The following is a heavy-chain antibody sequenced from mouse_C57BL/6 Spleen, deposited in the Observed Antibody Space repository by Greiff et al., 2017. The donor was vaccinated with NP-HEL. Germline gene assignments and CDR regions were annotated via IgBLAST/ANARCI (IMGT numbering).Heavy chain of an antibody. D-gene: IGHD2-4*01. V-gene: IGHV3-6*01. CDR1: GYSITSGYY. CDR3: ARTHYDYDLAY. J-gene: IGHJ4*01. Sequence: EVQLQQSGPGLVKPSQSLSLTCSVTGYSITSGYYWNWIRQFPGNKLEWMGYISYDGSNNYNPSLKNRISITRDTSKNQFFLKLNSVTTEDTATYYCARTHYDYDLAYWGQGTSVTVSS. CDR2: ISYDGSN.